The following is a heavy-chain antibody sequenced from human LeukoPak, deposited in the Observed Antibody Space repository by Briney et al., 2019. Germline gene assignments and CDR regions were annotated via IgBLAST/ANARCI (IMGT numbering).Heavy chain of an antibody. Sequence: SETLSLTCAVSGGSISSNNWWSWVRPPPGKGLEWIGEIYHSGSINYNPSLKSRVTISVDKSKNQFSLKLSSVTAADTAVYYCARDYYDSSGRWGFDYWGQGTLVTVSS. J-gene: IGHJ4*02. CDR2: IYHSGSI. D-gene: IGHD3-22*01. CDR1: GGSISSNNW. V-gene: IGHV4-4*02. CDR3: ARDYYDSSGRWGFDY.